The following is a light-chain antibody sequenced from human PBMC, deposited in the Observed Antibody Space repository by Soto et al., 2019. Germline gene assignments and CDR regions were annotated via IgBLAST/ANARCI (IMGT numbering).Light chain of an antibody. CDR1: QDIFNY. V-gene: IGKV1-12*01. CDR2: AAS. CDR3: QQGNDLPQT. Sequence: DIQMTQSPSSVSASVGDRVTITCRASQDIFNYLAWYQQKPGQAPKLLIYAASSLPNGVPSRFSGSGSGTDFTLTISSLQSEDFAAYYCQQGNDLPQTLGQGTKVDIK. J-gene: IGKJ1*01.